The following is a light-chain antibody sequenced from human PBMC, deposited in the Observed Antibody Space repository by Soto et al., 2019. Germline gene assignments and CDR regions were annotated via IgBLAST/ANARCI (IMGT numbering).Light chain of an antibody. V-gene: IGLV2-14*01. CDR1: SSDVGGYNY. J-gene: IGLJ3*02. CDR3: TSYTSSSTGV. Sequence: QSALTQPASVSGSPGPSSTISCTGTSSDVGGYNYVSWYQQHPGNAPKLLIYEVSNRPSGVSNRFSGSKSGNTASLTISGLQAEDEADYYCTSYTSSSTGVFGGGTKLTVL. CDR2: EVS.